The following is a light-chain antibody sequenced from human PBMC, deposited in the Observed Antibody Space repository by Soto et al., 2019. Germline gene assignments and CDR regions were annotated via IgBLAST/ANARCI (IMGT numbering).Light chain of an antibody. CDR3: LQDINYPWT. CDR2: AAS. V-gene: IGKV1-6*01. Sequence: IQMTQSPSSLSASLEDRVIIXXRESQSISSYLNWYQQKPGKAPKIXIYAASSLQSGVPSRFSGSGAGTDFTLAISSLQPEDSATYYCLQDINYPWTFGQGTKVDIK. CDR1: QSISSY. J-gene: IGKJ1*01.